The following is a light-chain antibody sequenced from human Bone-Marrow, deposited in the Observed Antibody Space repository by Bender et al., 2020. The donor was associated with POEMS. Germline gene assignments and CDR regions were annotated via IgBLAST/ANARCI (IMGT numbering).Light chain of an antibody. Sequence: QSVLTQPPSVSGAPGQTVTISCTGSSSNLGAGYDVHWYQHLPGTAPKLLIYGNINRPSGVPDRFSGSKSGTSASLAITGLQVDDEADYYCATWSVTFHVVFGGGTRVTVL. CDR3: ATWSVTFHVV. J-gene: IGLJ2*01. CDR2: GNI. CDR1: SSNLGAGYD. V-gene: IGLV1-40*01.